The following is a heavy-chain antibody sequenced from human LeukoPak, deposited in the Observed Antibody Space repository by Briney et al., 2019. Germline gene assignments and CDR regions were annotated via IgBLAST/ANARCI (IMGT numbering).Heavy chain of an antibody. CDR1: GGSISSYYY. D-gene: IGHD1-14*01. Sequence: PSETLSLTCTVSGGSISSYYYWSWIRRPPGKGLEWIGYFYDSGSTNYNPSLKSRVTISVDTSKNQFSLKLSSVTAADTAVYYCVTGYGRYNWFDPWGQGTLVTVSS. CDR2: FYDSGST. CDR3: VTGYGRYNWFDP. J-gene: IGHJ5*02. V-gene: IGHV4-59*01.